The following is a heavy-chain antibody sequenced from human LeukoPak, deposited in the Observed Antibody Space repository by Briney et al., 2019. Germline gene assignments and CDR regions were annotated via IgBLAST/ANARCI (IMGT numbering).Heavy chain of an antibody. Sequence: GGSLRLSCAASGFTYSSYAMSWVRQAPGKGLEWVSAISVSGGSTYYADSVKGRFTISRDNSKNTLYLQMNSLRAEETAVYYCAKERSRGGDCLDYWGQGTLVTVSS. V-gene: IGHV3-23*01. CDR1: GFTYSSYA. D-gene: IGHD2-21*02. CDR2: ISVSGGST. CDR3: AKERSRGGDCLDY. J-gene: IGHJ4*02.